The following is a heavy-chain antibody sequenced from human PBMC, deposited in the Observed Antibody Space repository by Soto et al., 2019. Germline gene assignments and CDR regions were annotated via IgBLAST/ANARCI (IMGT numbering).Heavy chain of an antibody. D-gene: IGHD5-12*01. CDR2: ISYDGTKT. Sequence: QVQLVESGGGVVQPGRSLRVSCAASGFTFSIYAMHWVRQAPGTGLEWVAGISYDGTKTYYADSVKGRFTISRDNSKNTVYLQMNRLRDEDTAVYYCAKDRGPRRQWIIDPLDYWGQGTWVTVSP. CDR3: AKDRGPRRQWIIDPLDY. CDR1: GFTFSIYA. V-gene: IGHV3-30*18. J-gene: IGHJ4*02.